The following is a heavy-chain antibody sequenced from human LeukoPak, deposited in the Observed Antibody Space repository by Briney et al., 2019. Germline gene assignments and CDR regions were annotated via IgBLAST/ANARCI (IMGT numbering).Heavy chain of an antibody. J-gene: IGHJ6*02. D-gene: IGHD3-10*01. CDR3: AREGRGPRYYYGMDV. V-gene: IGHV4-31*03. CDR2: IYYSGST. Sequence: SQTLSLTCTVSGGSISSGGYYWSWIRRHPGKGLEWIGYIYYSGSTYYNPSLKSRVTISVDTSKNQFSLKLSSVTAADTAVYYCAREGRGPRYYYGMDVWGQGTTVTVSS. CDR1: GGSISSGGYY.